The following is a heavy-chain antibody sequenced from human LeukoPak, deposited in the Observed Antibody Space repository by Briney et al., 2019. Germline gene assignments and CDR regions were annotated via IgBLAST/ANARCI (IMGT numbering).Heavy chain of an antibody. J-gene: IGHJ4*02. Sequence: PGGSLRLSCAASGFTVSSNYMSWVRQAPGKGLEWVSVIYSGGSTYYADSVKGRFTISRDNSKNTLYLQMNSLRAEGTAVYYCAKTGNPATGDYWGQGTLVTVSS. CDR3: AKTGNPATGDY. CDR1: GFTVSSNY. D-gene: IGHD1-1*01. V-gene: IGHV3-53*01. CDR2: IYSGGST.